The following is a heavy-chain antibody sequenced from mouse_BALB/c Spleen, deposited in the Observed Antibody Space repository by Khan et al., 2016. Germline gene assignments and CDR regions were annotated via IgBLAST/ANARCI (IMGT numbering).Heavy chain of an antibody. Sequence: QVQLQQPGAELVKPGASVKLSCKTSGYTFTSYWIQWVKRRPGQGLGWIGEIFPGTGTTYYNEKFKGKATLTIDTSSSTAYMQLSSLTSEDSAVYFCARGGSSGYVPYYAMDYWGQGTSVTVSS. J-gene: IGHJ4*01. CDR2: IFPGTGTT. CDR3: ARGGSSGYVPYYAMDY. D-gene: IGHD3-1*01. V-gene: IGHV1S132*01. CDR1: GYTFTSYW.